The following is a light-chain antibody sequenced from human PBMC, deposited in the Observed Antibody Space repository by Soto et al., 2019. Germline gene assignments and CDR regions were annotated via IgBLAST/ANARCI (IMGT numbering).Light chain of an antibody. CDR1: QRISSW. V-gene: IGKV1-5*01. CDR3: QQYNSCPYT. J-gene: IGKJ2*01. CDR2: DGS. Sequence: DIQMTQSPSTLSASVGDRVTITCRASQRISSWLAWHQQKPGKAPRLLIYDGSNLDSGVPSRFSGSGSGTEFTLTIDSLQPDDFATYFCQQYNSCPYTFGQGTKVDI.